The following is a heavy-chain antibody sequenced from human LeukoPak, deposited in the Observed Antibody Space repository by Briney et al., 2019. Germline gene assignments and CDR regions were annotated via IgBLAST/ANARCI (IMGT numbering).Heavy chain of an antibody. CDR2: IIPIFGTA. Sequence: ASVKVSCKASGGTFISYAISWVRQAPGQGLEWMGGIIPIFGTANYAQKFQGRVTSTADESTSTAYMELSSLRSEDTAVYYCARDLRDGYNLNNWFDPWGQGTLVTVSS. V-gene: IGHV1-69*01. CDR1: GGTFISYA. J-gene: IGHJ5*02. CDR3: ARDLRDGYNLNNWFDP. D-gene: IGHD5-24*01.